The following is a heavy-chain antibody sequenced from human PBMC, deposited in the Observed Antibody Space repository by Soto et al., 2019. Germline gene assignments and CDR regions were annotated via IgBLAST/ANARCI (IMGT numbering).Heavy chain of an antibody. Sequence: GGSLRLSCAASGFTFSSYAMHWVRQAPSKGLEWVAVISYDGSNKYYADSVKGRFTISRDNSKNTLYLQMNSLRAEDTAVYYCARDWVWYSSSWYDLAYWGQGTLVTVS. CDR3: ARDWVWYSSSWYDLAY. CDR2: ISYDGSNK. CDR1: GFTFSSYA. J-gene: IGHJ4*02. V-gene: IGHV3-30-3*01. D-gene: IGHD6-13*01.